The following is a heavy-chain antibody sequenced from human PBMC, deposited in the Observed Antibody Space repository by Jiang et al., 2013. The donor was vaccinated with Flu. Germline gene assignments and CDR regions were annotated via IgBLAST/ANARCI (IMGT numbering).Heavy chain of an antibody. D-gene: IGHD3-22*01. CDR2: MNPNSGST. J-gene: IGHJ4*02. CDR3: ARGGDYYDSSVFAALCND. CDR1: GYTFTNYD. V-gene: IGHV1-8*01. Sequence: GAEVKKPGASVKVSCKASGYTFTNYDINWVRQATGQGLEWMGWMNPNSGSTGYAQKFQGRVTMTRNTSISTAYMELSSLRSEDTAVYYCARGGDYYDSSVFAALCNDWGQGTLVTVSS.